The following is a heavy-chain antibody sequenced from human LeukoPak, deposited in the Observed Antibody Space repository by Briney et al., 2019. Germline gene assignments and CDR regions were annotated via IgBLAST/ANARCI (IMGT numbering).Heavy chain of an antibody. Sequence: SVKVSCKASGGTFSSYTISWVRQAPGQGLEWMGRIIPILGIANYAQKFQGRVTITADKSTSTAYMELSSLRSQDTAVYYCAPSDPSEGGAFDIWGQGTMVTVSS. CDR2: IIPILGIA. CDR1: GGTFSSYT. D-gene: IGHD3-16*01. V-gene: IGHV1-69*02. CDR3: APSDPSEGGAFDI. J-gene: IGHJ3*02.